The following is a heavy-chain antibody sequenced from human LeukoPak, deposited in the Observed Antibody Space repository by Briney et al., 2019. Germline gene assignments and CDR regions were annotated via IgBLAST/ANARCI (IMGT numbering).Heavy chain of an antibody. V-gene: IGHV4-4*02. Sequence: PSGTLSLTCAVSGGSISSSNWWSWVRQPPGKGLEWIGEIYHSGSTNYNPSLKSRVTISVGKSKNQFSLKLSSVTAADTAVYYCARDSNSAMVRGLDYWGQGTLVTVSS. D-gene: IGHD5-18*01. CDR1: GGSISSSNW. CDR3: ARDSNSAMVRGLDY. J-gene: IGHJ4*02. CDR2: IYHSGST.